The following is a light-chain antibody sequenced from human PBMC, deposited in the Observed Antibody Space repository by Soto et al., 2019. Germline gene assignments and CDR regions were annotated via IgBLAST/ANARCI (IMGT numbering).Light chain of an antibody. CDR3: QQYGSSRT. J-gene: IGKJ2*01. CDR1: QSVTMSY. CDR2: GAS. Sequence: EMVLTQSPETLSLSPGETATLSCRASQSVTMSYLAWYRQRPGQAPRLLIYGASSRAAGIPDRFSGSGSGTDFTLTIIRLEPEDFAVYYCQQYGSSRTFGQGTKLEI. V-gene: IGKV3-20*01.